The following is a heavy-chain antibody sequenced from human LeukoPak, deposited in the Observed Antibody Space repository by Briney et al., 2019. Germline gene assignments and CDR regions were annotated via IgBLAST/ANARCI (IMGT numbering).Heavy chain of an antibody. J-gene: IGHJ4*02. D-gene: IGHD1-26*01. Sequence: GASVKVSCKASGGTFSSYAISWVRQAPGQGLEWMGGIIPIFGTANYAQKFQGRVTITTDESTSTAYMELSSLRSEDTAVYYCARDHEWIVGAIDYWGQETLVTVSS. CDR1: GGTFSSYA. CDR2: IIPIFGTA. CDR3: ARDHEWIVGAIDY. V-gene: IGHV1-69*05.